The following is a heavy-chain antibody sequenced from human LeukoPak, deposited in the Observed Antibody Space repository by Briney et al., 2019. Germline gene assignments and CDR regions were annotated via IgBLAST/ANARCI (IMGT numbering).Heavy chain of an antibody. CDR1: GFTLSDYW. Sequence: TGGSLRLSCAASGFTLSDYWMSWVRQAPGKGLEWVADIKQDGSEKYYVDSVKGRFTISRDNAKNSLYLQMNSLRAEDTAVYYCARDRTYYYDSSGYFRSGYMDVWGKGTTVTVSS. J-gene: IGHJ6*03. CDR3: ARDRTYYYDSSGYFRSGYMDV. CDR2: IKQDGSEK. D-gene: IGHD3-22*01. V-gene: IGHV3-7*01.